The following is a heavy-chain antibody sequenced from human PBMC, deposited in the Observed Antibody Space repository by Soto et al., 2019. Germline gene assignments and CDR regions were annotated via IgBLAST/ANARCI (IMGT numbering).Heavy chain of an antibody. J-gene: IGHJ6*02. CDR2: IIPIFGTA. D-gene: IGHD3-22*01. CDR1: GGTFSSYA. V-gene: IGHV1-69*12. Sequence: QVQLVQSGAEVKKPGSSVKFSCKASGGTFSSYAISWVRQAPGQGLEWMGGIIPIFGTANYAQKFQGRVTITADESTSTAYMEMSSLRSEDTAVYYCARGTYYYDCSGYRYYYYYGMDVWGQGTTVTVSS. CDR3: ARGTYYYDCSGYRYYYYYGMDV.